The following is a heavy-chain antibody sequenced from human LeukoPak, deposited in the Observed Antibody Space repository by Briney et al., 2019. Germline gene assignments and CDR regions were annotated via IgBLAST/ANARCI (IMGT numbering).Heavy chain of an antibody. CDR3: ARHVSVHYSSFDC. J-gene: IGHJ4*02. CDR2: INHSGST. D-gene: IGHD2-15*01. CDR1: GGSFSGYY. V-gene: IGHV4-34*01. Sequence: SETLSLTCAVYGGSFSGYYWSWIRQPPGKGLEWIGEINHSGSTNYNLSLKSRVTISVDTSKNQFSLKLSSVTAADTAVYYCARHVSVHYSSFDCWGRGTLVTVSS.